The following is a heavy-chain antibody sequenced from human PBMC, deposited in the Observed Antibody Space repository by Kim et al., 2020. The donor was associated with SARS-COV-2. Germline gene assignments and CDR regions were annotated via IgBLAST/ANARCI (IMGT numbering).Heavy chain of an antibody. CDR1: GFTFSSYS. J-gene: IGHJ6*01. D-gene: IGHD5-12*01. CDR3: ARDRPWEWLQDYYYGMDV. Sequence: GGSLRLSCAASGFTFSSYSMNWVRQAPGKGLEWVSFISSSSSYIYYADSVKGRFTISRDNAKNSLYLQMNSLRAEETAVYYCARDRPWEWLQDYYYGMDVWGQGTTVTGSS. V-gene: IGHV3-21*01. CDR2: ISSSSSYI.